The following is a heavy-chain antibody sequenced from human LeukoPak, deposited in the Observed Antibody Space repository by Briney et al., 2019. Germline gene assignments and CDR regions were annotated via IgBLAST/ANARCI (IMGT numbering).Heavy chain of an antibody. Sequence: TGGSLRHSSAASGFTFSTYWMSRVRQAPGMGLNRLANIKQDGRDKLYVDSVKGRFSISRDNAKNSMYLQMNSLSTEDTAVYYCARVLPVASRDYWGQGTLVTVSS. CDR2: IKQDGRDK. J-gene: IGHJ4*02. D-gene: IGHD2-2*01. V-gene: IGHV3-7*01. CDR1: GFTFSTYW. CDR3: ARVLPVASRDY.